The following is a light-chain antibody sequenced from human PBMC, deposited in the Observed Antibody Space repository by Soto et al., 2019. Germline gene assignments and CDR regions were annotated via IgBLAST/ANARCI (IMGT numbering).Light chain of an antibody. CDR3: QQYNEWPYT. CDR1: QSVSNK. J-gene: IGKJ2*01. V-gene: IGKV3-15*01. Sequence: EIVMTQSPGTLSVSPGEGVTLSCRASQSVSNKLSWHQQKPGQPPRLLINSASTRATGIPARFSGSGSGTEFTLTISSLQSEDFAVYYCQQYNEWPYTFGQGTKLEIK. CDR2: SAS.